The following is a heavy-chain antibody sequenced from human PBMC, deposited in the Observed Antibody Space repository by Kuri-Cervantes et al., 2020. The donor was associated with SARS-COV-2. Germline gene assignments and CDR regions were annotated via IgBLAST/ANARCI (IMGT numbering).Heavy chain of an antibody. CDR1: GYSFTSYW. V-gene: IGHV5-51*01. CDR3: ASRSSSSERDYYYYYGMDV. CDR2: IYPGDSDT. Sequence: KVSCKGSGYSFTSYWIGWVRQMPGKGLEWMGIIYPGDSDTRYSPSFQGQVTISADKSISTAYLQWSSLKASDTAMYYCASRSSSSERDYYYYYGMDVWGQGTTVTGSS. J-gene: IGHJ6*01. D-gene: IGHD6-6*01.